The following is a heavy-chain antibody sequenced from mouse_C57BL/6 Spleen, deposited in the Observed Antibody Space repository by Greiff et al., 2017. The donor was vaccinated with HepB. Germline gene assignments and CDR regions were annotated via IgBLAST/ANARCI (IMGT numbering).Heavy chain of an antibody. Sequence: VQLQQPGAELVRPGSSVKLSCKASGYTFTSYWMHWVKQRPIQGLEWIGNIDPSDSETHYNQKFKDKATLTVDKSSSTAYMQLSSLTSEDSAVYYCARERFRGYEYGFDYWGQGTTLTVSS. D-gene: IGHD2-4*01. V-gene: IGHV1-52*01. CDR1: GYTFTSYW. CDR2: IDPSDSET. J-gene: IGHJ2*01. CDR3: ARERFRGYEYGFDY.